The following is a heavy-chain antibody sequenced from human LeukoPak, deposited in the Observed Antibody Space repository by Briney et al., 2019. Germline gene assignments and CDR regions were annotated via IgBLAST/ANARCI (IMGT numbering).Heavy chain of an antibody. D-gene: IGHD6-13*01. CDR2: IKSKTDGGTT. V-gene: IGHV3-15*01. Sequence: GGSLRLSCAASGFTFSNAWVSWVRQAPGKGLEWVGRIKSKTDGGTTDYAAPVKGRFTISRDDSKNTLYLQMNSLKTEDTAVYYCTTDGSSWYIFDYWGQGTLVTVSS. J-gene: IGHJ4*02. CDR1: GFTFSNAW. CDR3: TTDGSSWYIFDY.